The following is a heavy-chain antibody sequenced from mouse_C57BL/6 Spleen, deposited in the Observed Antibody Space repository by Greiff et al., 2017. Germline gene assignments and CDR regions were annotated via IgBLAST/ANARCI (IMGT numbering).Heavy chain of an antibody. CDR2: IHPNSGST. Sequence: QVQLQQPGAELVKPGASVKLSCKASGYTFTSYWMHWVKQRPGQGLEWIGMIHPNSGSTNYNEKFKSKATLTVDKSSSTAYMQLSSLTSEDSAVYYCARRNYGSSYGGYFDVWGTGTTVTVSS. V-gene: IGHV1-64*01. J-gene: IGHJ1*03. CDR3: ARRNYGSSYGGYFDV. D-gene: IGHD1-1*01. CDR1: GYTFTSYW.